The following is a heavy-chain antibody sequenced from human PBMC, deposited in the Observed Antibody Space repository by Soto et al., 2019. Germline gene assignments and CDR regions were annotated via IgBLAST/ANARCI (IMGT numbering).Heavy chain of an antibody. J-gene: IGHJ4*02. CDR1: GGSISNDVW. CDR2: VYHTGSA. V-gene: IGHV4-4*02. CDR3: AGRDHSRGQFFTDY. Sequence: QVQLQESGPGLVKPSGPLSLTCAVSGGSISNDVWWTWVRQPPGKGLEWIGEVYHTGSAAYSTSLKIRVTISVDKAKNQFSLKLNSVTAADTAVYYCAGRDHSRGQFFTDYWGQGILVTVSS. D-gene: IGHD3-3*01.